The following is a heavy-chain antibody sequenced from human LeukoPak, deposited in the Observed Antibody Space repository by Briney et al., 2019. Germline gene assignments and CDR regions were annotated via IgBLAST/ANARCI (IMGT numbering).Heavy chain of an antibody. CDR3: ARGWELKTPFDY. CDR2: IYHSGST. CDR1: GGSISSGGYS. V-gene: IGHV4-30-2*01. J-gene: IGHJ4*02. D-gene: IGHD1-26*01. Sequence: PSETLSLTCAVSGGSISSGGYSWSWIRQPPGTGLEWIGYIYHSGSTYYNPSLKSRVTISVDTSKNQFSLKLSSVTAADTAVYYCARGWELKTPFDYWGQGTLVTVSS.